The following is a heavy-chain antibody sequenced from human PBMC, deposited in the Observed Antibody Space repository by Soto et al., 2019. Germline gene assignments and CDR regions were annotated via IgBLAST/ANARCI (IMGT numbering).Heavy chain of an antibody. V-gene: IGHV3-30-3*01. D-gene: IGHD3-3*01. J-gene: IGHJ4*02. CDR1: GFTFSSYA. Sequence: QVQLVESGGGVVQPGRSLRLSCAASGFTFSSYAMHWVRQAPGKGLEGVAVISYDGSNKYYADSVKGRFTISRDNSKNTLYLQMNSLRAEDTAVYYCARSLRFLEWLLYLDYWGQGTLVTVSS. CDR3: ARSLRFLEWLLYLDY. CDR2: ISYDGSNK.